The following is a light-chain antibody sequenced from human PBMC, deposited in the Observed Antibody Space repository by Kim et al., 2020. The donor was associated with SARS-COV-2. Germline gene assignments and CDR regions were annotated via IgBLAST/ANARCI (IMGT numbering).Light chain of an antibody. CDR1: QGISSA. CDR2: DAS. Sequence: ASVGDRVTITCRASQGISSALAWYQQKPGKAPKLLIYDASSLESGVPSRFSGSGSGTDFTLTISSLQPEDFATYYCQQFNNYPSLTFGGGTKVEI. CDR3: QQFNNYPSLT. J-gene: IGKJ4*01. V-gene: IGKV1D-13*01.